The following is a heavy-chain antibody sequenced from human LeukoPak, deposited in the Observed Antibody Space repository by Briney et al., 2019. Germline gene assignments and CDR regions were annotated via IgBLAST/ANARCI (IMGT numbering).Heavy chain of an antibody. J-gene: IGHJ6*02. CDR3: ARDIKKEDYYYYGMDV. CDR2: ISGSGGST. V-gene: IGHV3-23*01. Sequence: GGSLRLSCAASGFTFNSYAMSWVRQAPGKGLEWVSAISGSGGSTYYADSVKGRFTISRDNSKNTLYLQMNSLRAEDTAVYYCARDIKKEDYYYYGMDVWGQGTTVTVSS. CDR1: GFTFNSYA.